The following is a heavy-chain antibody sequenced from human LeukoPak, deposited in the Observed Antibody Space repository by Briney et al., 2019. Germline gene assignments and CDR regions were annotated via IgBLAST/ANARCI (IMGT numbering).Heavy chain of an antibody. J-gene: IGHJ1*01. CDR2: IYTSGST. V-gene: IGHV4-61*02. Sequence: SETLSLTCTVSGGSISSGSYYWSWIRQPAGKGLEWIGRIYTSGSTNYNPSLKSRVTISVDTSKNQFSLKLSSVTAADTAVYYCARGYYDSSGYYSQHWGQGTLVTVSS. CDR1: GGSISSGSYY. CDR3: ARGYYDSSGYYSQH. D-gene: IGHD3-22*01.